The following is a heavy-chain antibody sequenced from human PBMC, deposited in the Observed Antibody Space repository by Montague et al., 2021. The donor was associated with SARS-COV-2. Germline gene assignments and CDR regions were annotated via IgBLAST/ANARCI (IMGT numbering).Heavy chain of an antibody. Sequence: SETLSLTCAVSGGSLSPYYWSWIRQPPGKGLEWIGEISQGGNTKYNPSLQSRVSISLDTSRNQFSLKVSSVTAADTAIYYCARLGDGIVPSPILGLGPYYSFYYMDVWGKGTTVTVSS. CDR2: ISQGGNT. V-gene: IGHV4-34*01. CDR1: GGSLSPYY. CDR3: ARLGDGIVPSPILGLGPYYSFYYMDV. D-gene: IGHD2-2*02. J-gene: IGHJ6*03.